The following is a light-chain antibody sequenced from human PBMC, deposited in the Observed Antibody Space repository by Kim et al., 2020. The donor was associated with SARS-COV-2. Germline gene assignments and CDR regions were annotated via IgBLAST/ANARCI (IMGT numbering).Light chain of an antibody. CDR1: ESIGTW. CDR3: QHYSRFPYT. CDR2: LAS. V-gene: IGKV1-5*03. Sequence: SASVGDRCTITGRASESIGTWLAWYQQKPGRAPRLLICLASTLENGVPSRFSGTGSGTEFSLSITSLQPDDFATYYCQHYSRFPYTFGQGTKLEI. J-gene: IGKJ2*01.